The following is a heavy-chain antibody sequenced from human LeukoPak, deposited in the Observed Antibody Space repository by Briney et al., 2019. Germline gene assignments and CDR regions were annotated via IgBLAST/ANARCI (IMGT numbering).Heavy chain of an antibody. J-gene: IGHJ4*02. Sequence: ASVKVSCKVSGYTLTELSMHWVRQAPGKGLEWMGGFDPEDGETIYAQKFQGRVTMTEDTSTDTAYMKLSSLRSEDTAVYYCATPRDSGSYRDYWGQGTLVTVSS. D-gene: IGHD1-26*01. CDR1: GYTLTELS. V-gene: IGHV1-24*01. CDR3: ATPRDSGSYRDY. CDR2: FDPEDGET.